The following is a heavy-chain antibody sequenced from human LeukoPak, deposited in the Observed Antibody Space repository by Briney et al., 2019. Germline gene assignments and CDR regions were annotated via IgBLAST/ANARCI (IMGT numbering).Heavy chain of an antibody. D-gene: IGHD6-19*01. CDR1: GGSISRYY. CDR2: IHYSGST. Sequence: SETLTLTCTVSGGSISRYYWSWIRQPPGKGLEWIGQIHYSGSTKYNPSLKSRVTISVDTSKNQFSLKLSAVTAADTAVYYCARALSYSSGWYFDYWGRGPLLTVSS. V-gene: IGHV4-59*01. J-gene: IGHJ4*02. CDR3: ARALSYSSGWYFDY.